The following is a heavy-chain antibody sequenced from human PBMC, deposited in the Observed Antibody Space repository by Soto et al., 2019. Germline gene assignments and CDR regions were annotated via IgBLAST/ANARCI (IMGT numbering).Heavy chain of an antibody. D-gene: IGHD7-27*01. CDR3: TQDTYQKLGNYYYYYMDV. Sequence: GGSLRLSCAASGFTFSSYSMNWVRQAPGKGLEWVPSISSSSSYIYYADSVKGRFTISRDNAKNSLYLQMNSLRAEDTAVYYCTQDTYQKLGNYYYYYMDVWGKGTTVTVSS. V-gene: IGHV3-21*01. CDR1: GFTFSSYS. CDR2: ISSSSSYI. J-gene: IGHJ6*03.